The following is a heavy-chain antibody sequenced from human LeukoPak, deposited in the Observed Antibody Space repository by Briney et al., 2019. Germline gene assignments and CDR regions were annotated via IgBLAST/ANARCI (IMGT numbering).Heavy chain of an antibody. CDR2: IIPSLDVA. J-gene: IGHJ4*02. CDR1: GDTFIPYT. Sequence: SVKVSCKASGDTFIPYTFSWVRQAPGQGLEWIGRIIPSLDVANYAQEFQGRVTLSVDRDTATTYMEVTSLRSEDTAIYYCARDHCSPGTCLGGHWGQGTLVTVSS. CDR3: ARDHCSPGTCLGGH. V-gene: IGHV1-69*04. D-gene: IGHD2-15*01.